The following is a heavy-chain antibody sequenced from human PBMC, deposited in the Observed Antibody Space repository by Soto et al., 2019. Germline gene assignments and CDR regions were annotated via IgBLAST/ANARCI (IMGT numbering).Heavy chain of an antibody. CDR1: GFTFSTYD. CDR3: AKDPLRDFWSGYAFDI. Sequence: HVQLVEAGGGVVQPGRSLRLSCAASGFTFSTYDMHWVRQASGKGLEWVAVISYDGSNKYYADSVKGRFTISRDNSKNTLYLQMNSLRAEDPAVYYCAKDPLRDFWSGYAFDIWGQGTMVTVSS. J-gene: IGHJ3*02. CDR2: ISYDGSNK. V-gene: IGHV3-30*18. D-gene: IGHD3-3*01.